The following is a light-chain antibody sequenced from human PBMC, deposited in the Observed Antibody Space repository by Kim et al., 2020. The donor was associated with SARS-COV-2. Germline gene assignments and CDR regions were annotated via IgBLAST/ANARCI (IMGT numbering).Light chain of an antibody. V-gene: IGLV5-39*01. Sequence: QPVLTQPTSLSVSPGTSARFTCTLRSGINVGSYSIFWYQQRPGSLPRFLLRYKSHSDYHRGSGVPSPFYGSKDASINAGLLLISGLQFEDEADYYCAIWYNNSVIFGGGTKLTVL. CDR2: YKSHSDY. CDR3: AIWYNNSVI. CDR1: SGINVGSYS. J-gene: IGLJ2*01.